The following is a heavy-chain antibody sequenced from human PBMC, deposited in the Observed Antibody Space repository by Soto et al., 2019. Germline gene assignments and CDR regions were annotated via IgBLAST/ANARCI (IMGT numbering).Heavy chain of an antibody. CDR3: PTRITVFGLLIPPFDP. J-gene: IGHJ5*02. V-gene: IGHV4-34*01. D-gene: IGHD3-3*01. Sequence: SETLSLTCAVYGGSVNGYYWNWIRQPPGKGPEWIGEINHTGGTHYNPPLKRRATMSVDTSKNQFSLRLSSVTAADTAIYYCPTRITVFGLLIPPFDPWGRGTQVPVSS. CDR1: GGSVNGYY. CDR2: INHTGGT.